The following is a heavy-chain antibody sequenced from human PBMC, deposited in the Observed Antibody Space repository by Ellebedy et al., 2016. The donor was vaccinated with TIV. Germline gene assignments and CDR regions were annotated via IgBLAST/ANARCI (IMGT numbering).Heavy chain of an antibody. D-gene: IGHD3-22*01. V-gene: IGHV3-23*01. CDR2: ISGAGDNT. Sequence: GESLKISCAASGFTFSSFAMHWVRQAPGKGLEWLSVISGAGDNTYDADSVKGRFTITRDNSKNTLYLQMDRLRAEETAVYYCAKGTSLGFNYDRVGFEYWGQGTLVTVSS. J-gene: IGHJ4*02. CDR1: GFTFSSFA. CDR3: AKGTSLGFNYDRVGFEY.